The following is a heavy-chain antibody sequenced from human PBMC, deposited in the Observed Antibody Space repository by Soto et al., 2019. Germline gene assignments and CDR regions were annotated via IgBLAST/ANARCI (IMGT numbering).Heavy chain of an antibody. J-gene: IGHJ4*02. D-gene: IGHD5-18*01. CDR3: ARGLPPDSAMAPYFDY. V-gene: IGHV4-34*01. CDR1: GGSFSGYY. CDR2: INHSGST. Sequence: QVQLQQWGAGLLKPSETQSLTCAVYGGSFSGYYWSWIRQPPGKGLEWIGEINHSGSTNYNPSLKSRVTISVDTSKNQFSLKLSSVTAADTAVYYCARGLPPDSAMAPYFDYWGQGTLVTVSS.